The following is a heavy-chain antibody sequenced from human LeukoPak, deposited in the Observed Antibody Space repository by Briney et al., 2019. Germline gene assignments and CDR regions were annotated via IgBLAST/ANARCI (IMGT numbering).Heavy chain of an antibody. CDR3: ARDGGNFDY. D-gene: IGHD4-23*01. J-gene: IGHJ4*02. CDR2: ISCCSRYI. CDR1: GFTFSSYS. V-gene: IGHV3-21*01. Sequence: GRSLRLSCAASGFTFSSYSMNGVRQAPGKGLDWSASISCCSRYIYYADSVKGRFSISRDNAKNSLYLQMNSLRAEDTAVYYCARDGGNFDYWGQGTLVTVSS.